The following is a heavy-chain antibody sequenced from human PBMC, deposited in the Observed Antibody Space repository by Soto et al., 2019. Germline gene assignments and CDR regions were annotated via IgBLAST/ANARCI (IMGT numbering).Heavy chain of an antibody. CDR2: MDPNSGST. CDR3: ARARKFDFWRKGLDA. CDR1: GYTFTSYD. J-gene: IGHJ6*02. Sequence: QAQLVQSGAEVKKPGASVKVSCKASGYTFTSYDINWVRQAPGQGLEWLGWMDPNSGSTGYAQNFQGRVTMTRNISINTAHMELSSLRSEDTAVYYCARARKFDFWRKGLDAWGQGTTVTVSS. D-gene: IGHD3-3*01. V-gene: IGHV1-8*01.